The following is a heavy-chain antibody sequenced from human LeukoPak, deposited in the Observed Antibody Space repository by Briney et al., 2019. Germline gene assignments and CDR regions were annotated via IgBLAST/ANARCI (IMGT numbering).Heavy chain of an antibody. J-gene: IGHJ3*02. V-gene: IGHV3-43*02. CDR1: GFTFDDYA. Sequence: GGSLRLSCAASGFTFDDYAMDWVRQAPGKGLESVSLISGDGGRTFYADSVKGRFTISRDNSKNSPYLQMNSLRTEDTALYYCAKDLASLYDAFDIWGQGTMVTVSS. CDR2: ISGDGGRT. CDR3: AKDLASLYDAFDI.